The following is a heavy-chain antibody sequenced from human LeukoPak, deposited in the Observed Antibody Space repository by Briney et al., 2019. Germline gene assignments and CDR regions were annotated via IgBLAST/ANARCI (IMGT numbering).Heavy chain of an antibody. Sequence: PSETLSLTCTVSGGSISSYDWSWIRQRPGKGVERMGYTYYSGITNYNPSLKSRVTISVDTPKTQFSLKLSSVTAAATAVYYCERLTLSSRVIDYGGEGTLVTVSS. J-gene: IGHJ4*02. CDR1: GGSISSYD. CDR2: TYYSGIT. CDR3: ERLTLSSRVIDY. D-gene: IGHD5/OR15-5a*01. V-gene: IGHV4-59*01.